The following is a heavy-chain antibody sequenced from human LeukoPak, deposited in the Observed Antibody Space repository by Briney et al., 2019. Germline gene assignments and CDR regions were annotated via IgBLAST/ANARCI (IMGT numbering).Heavy chain of an antibody. D-gene: IGHD3-22*01. CDR1: GFTFSSYA. CDR3: AKSRGRYYYDSSGYFN. Sequence: PGGSLRLSCAASGFTFSSYAMSWARQAPGKGLEWVSAISGSGGSTYYADSVKGRFTISRDNSKNTLYLQMNSLRAEDTAVYYCAKSRGRYYYDSSGYFNWGQGTLVTVSS. J-gene: IGHJ4*02. CDR2: ISGSGGST. V-gene: IGHV3-23*01.